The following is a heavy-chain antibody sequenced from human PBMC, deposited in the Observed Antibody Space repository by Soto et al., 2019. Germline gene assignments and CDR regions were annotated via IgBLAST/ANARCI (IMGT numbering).Heavy chain of an antibody. V-gene: IGHV3-33*01. D-gene: IGHD6-13*01. CDR1: GFTFSSYG. Sequence: GGSLRLSCAASGFTFSSYGMHWVRQAPGKGLEWVAVIWYDGSNKYYADSVKGRFTISRDNSKNTLYLQMNSLRAEDTAVYYCARGLIAAAGYYYYGMDVWGQGTTVTVSS. CDR3: ARGLIAAAGYYYYGMDV. CDR2: IWYDGSNK. J-gene: IGHJ6*02.